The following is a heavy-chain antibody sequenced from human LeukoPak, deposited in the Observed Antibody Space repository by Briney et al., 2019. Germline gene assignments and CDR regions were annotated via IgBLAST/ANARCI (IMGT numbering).Heavy chain of an antibody. CDR1: GDSISSRSYY. CDR2: IYYSGST. Sequence: SETLSLTCSVSGDSISSRSYYWGWVRQPPGKGLEWIGSIYYSGSTYYNPSLKSRVTISVDTSKNQFSLKLSSVTAADTAVYYCASFRIAAAGTFDYWGQGTLVTVSS. J-gene: IGHJ4*02. D-gene: IGHD6-13*01. CDR3: ASFRIAAAGTFDY. V-gene: IGHV4-39*07.